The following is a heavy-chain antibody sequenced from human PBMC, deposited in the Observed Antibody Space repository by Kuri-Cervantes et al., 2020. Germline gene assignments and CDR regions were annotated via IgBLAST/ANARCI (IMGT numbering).Heavy chain of an antibody. Sequence: SVKVSCKASGGTFSSYAISWVRQAPGQALEWMGWITPFNGNTNYAQKFQDRVTITRDRSMSTAYMELSSLRSEDTAVYYCARGEAGVVITRGRFDPWGQGTLVTVSS. V-gene: IGHV1-69*10. CDR1: GGTFSSYA. D-gene: IGHD3-22*01. J-gene: IGHJ5*02. CDR2: ITPFNGNT. CDR3: ARGEAGVVITRGRFDP.